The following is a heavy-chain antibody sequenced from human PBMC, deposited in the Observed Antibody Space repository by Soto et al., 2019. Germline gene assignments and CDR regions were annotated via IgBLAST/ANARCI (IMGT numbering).Heavy chain of an antibody. CDR3: VKHAEYQLVSWFDP. D-gene: IGHD6-6*01. V-gene: IGHV3-23*01. Sequence: EVQVLESGGGLVQPGGSLRISCAASGFSFSTYAMSWVRQAPGKGLEWVSGISAGGGSPFIADSVKGRFIISRDNAKDTLYLQMNSLTVEDTAIYYCVKHAEYQLVSWFDPWGQGTLVTVSS. J-gene: IGHJ5*02. CDR2: ISAGGGSP. CDR1: GFSFSTYA.